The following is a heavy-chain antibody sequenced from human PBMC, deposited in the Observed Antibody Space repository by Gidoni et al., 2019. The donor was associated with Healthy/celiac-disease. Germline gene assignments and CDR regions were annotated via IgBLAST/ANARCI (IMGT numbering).Heavy chain of an antibody. CDR1: GGSFSGYY. Sequence: QVQLQQWGAGLLKPSETLSLTCAVYGGSFSGYYWSWIRQPPGKGLEGIGEINHSGSTNYNPSLKSRVTISVDTSKNQFSLKLSSVTAADTAVYYCARVVRRLWFGESLGYFDYWGQGTLVTVSS. D-gene: IGHD3-10*01. V-gene: IGHV4-34*01. CDR2: INHSGST. CDR3: ARVVRRLWFGESLGYFDY. J-gene: IGHJ4*02.